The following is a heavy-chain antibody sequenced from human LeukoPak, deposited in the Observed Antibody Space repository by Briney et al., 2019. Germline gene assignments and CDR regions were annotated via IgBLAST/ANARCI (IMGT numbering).Heavy chain of an antibody. CDR2: IIPIFGTA. Sequence: EASVKVSCKASGGTFSSYAISWVRQAPGQGLEWMGGIIPIFGTANYAQKFQGRVTITADKSTSTACMELSSLRSEDTAVYYCARGRFGYGDYSSYYYYGMDVWGKGTTVTVSS. CDR3: ARGRFGYGDYSSYYYYGMDV. D-gene: IGHD4-17*01. V-gene: IGHV1-69*06. CDR1: GGTFSSYA. J-gene: IGHJ6*04.